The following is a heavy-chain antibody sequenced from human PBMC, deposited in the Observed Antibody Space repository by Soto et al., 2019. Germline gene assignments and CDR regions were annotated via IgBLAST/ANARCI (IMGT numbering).Heavy chain of an antibody. V-gene: IGHV1-69*01. J-gene: IGHJ5*02. CDR2: IIPIFGTT. CDR3: ARDDSGRGWFDP. Sequence: QVQLVQSGTEVKNPGSSVKVSCKASGGTFSSYAINWVRQAPGQGLEWMGGIIPIFGTTNSAQKFQGRVTITADESTSTAYVELSSLRSEDTAVYYCARDDSGRGWFDPWGQGTLVTVSS. D-gene: IGHD5-12*01. CDR1: GGTFSSYA.